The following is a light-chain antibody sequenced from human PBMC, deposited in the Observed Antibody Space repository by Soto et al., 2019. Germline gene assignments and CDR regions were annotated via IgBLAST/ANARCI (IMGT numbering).Light chain of an antibody. CDR2: EVS. CDR3: SSYTTSTTYV. CDR1: SSDVGGYNS. V-gene: IGLV2-14*01. J-gene: IGLJ1*01. Sequence: QSALTQPASVSGSPGQSITISCTGTSSDVGGYNSVSWYQQHPGKAPKLMIYEVSNRPSGVSNRFSGSKSANTASLTISGLKAEDEADYFCSSYTTSTTYVFGTGTKLTVL.